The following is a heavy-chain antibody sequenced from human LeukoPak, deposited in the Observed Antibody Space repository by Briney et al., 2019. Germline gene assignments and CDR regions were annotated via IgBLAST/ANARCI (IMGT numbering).Heavy chain of an antibody. J-gene: IGHJ3*02. CDR1: GFTFDDYA. CDR3: AKDKSGSYSAFDI. Sequence: GGSLRLSCAASGFTFDDYAMHWVRQAPGKGLEWVSGISWNSGSIGYADSVKGRFTISRDNAKNSLYLQMNSLRAEDTALYYCAKDKSGSYSAFDIWGQGTMVTVSS. CDR2: ISWNSGSI. D-gene: IGHD1-26*01. V-gene: IGHV3-9*01.